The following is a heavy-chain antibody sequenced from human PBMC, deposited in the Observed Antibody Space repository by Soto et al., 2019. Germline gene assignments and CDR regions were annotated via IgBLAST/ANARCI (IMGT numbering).Heavy chain of an antibody. V-gene: IGHV3-23*01. CDR3: FDFCSGYYSHV. CDR1: GLTFSNSP. D-gene: IGHD3-3*01. J-gene: IGHJ6*03. Sequence: GSLKPSWTSTGLTFSNSPRSVVPQAPGKGLEWVSAISGSGGSTYSADSVKGRFTISRDNSKNTLYLQMNSLSAEDTAVYYCFDFCSGYYSHVRGNGTTVTVSS. CDR2: ISGSGGST.